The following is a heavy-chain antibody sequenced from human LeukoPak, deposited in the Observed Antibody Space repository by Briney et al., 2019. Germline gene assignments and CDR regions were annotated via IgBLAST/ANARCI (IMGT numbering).Heavy chain of an antibody. CDR3: AKDPYGDYGPTFDY. CDR1: GFMFSSYA. Sequence: GGSLRLSCAASGFMFSSYAMSWVRQAPGKGLEWVSAIIASGGGTYYADSVKGRFTISRDNSKNTLYLQMNSLRAEDTAVYYCAKDPYGDYGPTFDYWGQGTLVTVSS. V-gene: IGHV3-23*01. J-gene: IGHJ4*02. CDR2: IIASGGGT. D-gene: IGHD4-17*01.